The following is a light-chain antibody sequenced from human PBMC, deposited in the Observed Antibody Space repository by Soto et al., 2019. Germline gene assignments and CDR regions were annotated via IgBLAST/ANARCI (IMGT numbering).Light chain of an antibody. CDR3: QQFTSYPLT. CDR2: DAF. J-gene: IGKJ4*01. V-gene: IGKV3-20*01. CDR1: ETVRSN. Sequence: VMTQSPDTLSVSPGERATLSCRASETVRSNLAWYQQKPGQAPRLLIYDAFSRATGIPDRFSGGGSGTDFTLTISRLEPEDFTVYYCQQFTSYPLTFGGGTKVDIK.